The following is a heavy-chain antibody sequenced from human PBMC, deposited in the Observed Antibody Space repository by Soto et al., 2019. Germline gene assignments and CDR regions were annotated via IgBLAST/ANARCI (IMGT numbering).Heavy chain of an antibody. CDR3: ARDTETLGPRANDALDI. J-gene: IGHJ3*02. D-gene: IGHD3-3*02. CDR1: GYTFSAYT. Sequence: QAQLVQSGAEMKKPGASVKVSCKATGYTFSAYTMNWVRQAPGQSLEWMGWINAGSGNTKYSQNSQGRVSLTRDTSASTVYMELTGLTSEDTAVYYCARDTETLGPRANDALDIWGQGTMVTVSS. V-gene: IGHV1-3*01. CDR2: INAGSGNT.